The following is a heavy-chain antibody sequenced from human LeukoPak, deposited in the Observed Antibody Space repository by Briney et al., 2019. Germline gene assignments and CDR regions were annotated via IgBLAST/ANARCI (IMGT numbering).Heavy chain of an antibody. J-gene: IGHJ4*02. V-gene: IGHV4-34*01. D-gene: IGHD5-12*01. CDR3: ARGSGVYHWLRVGPFDY. CDR1: GGSFSGYY. CDR2: INHSGST. Sequence: PSQTLSLTCAVYGGSFSGYYWSWIRQLPGNVLEWIGEINHSGSTNYNTSLKSRVTISVDTSKNQFSLKLSSVTAADTAVYYCARGSGVYHWLRVGPFDYWGQGTLVTVSS.